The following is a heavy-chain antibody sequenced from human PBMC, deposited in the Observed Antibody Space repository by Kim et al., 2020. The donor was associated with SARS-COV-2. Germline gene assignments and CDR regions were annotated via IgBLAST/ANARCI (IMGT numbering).Heavy chain of an antibody. D-gene: IGHD6-19*01. CDR1: GGSISSGGYY. Sequence: SETLSLTCTVSGGSISSGGYYWSWIRQHPGKGLEWIGYIYYSGSTYYNSSLKSRVTISVDTSKNQFSLKLSSVTAADTAVYYCARAPGQWLAGGDYWFDPWGQGTLVTVSS. J-gene: IGHJ5*02. CDR2: IYYSGST. CDR3: ARAPGQWLAGGDYWFDP. V-gene: IGHV4-31*03.